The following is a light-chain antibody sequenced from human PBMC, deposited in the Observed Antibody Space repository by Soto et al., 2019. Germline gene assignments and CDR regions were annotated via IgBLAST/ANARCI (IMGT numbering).Light chain of an antibody. Sequence: DIHMTQSPSTLYASVRDRVVITCRASQNIDRWLAWYQQKPRKAPQLLNYRESFPESGAAPRFSGSGSGTEFTLTITSLQPDDFANYFGQHYNSYPDSFGQGTKLE. J-gene: IGKJ2*03. CDR1: QNIDRW. V-gene: IGKV1-5*03. CDR2: RES. CDR3: QHYNSYPDS.